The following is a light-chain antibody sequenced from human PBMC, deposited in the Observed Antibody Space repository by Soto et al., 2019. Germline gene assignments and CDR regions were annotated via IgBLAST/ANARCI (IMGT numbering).Light chain of an antibody. Sequence: IQLTQSPSSLSASVGDRVTITCRASQGINTNLAWYQQKPGKAPNLLIYGASTLQKGVPSRFSGNGSGTVFTLTISSLQPEDLATYYCQQSNSYFTFGPGTKVDSK. V-gene: IGKV1-9*01. CDR3: QQSNSYFT. CDR2: GAS. CDR1: QGINTN. J-gene: IGKJ3*01.